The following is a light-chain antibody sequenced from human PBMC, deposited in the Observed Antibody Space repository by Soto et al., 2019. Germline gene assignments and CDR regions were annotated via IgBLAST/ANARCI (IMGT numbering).Light chain of an antibody. CDR3: QQRSNLPPWT. J-gene: IGKJ1*01. CDR2: DAS. Sequence: EIVLTQSPATLSLSPGERATLSGRASQSVSSHLAWYQQKPGHAPRVLIYDASNRATGIPARFSGSGSGTDFTLTISRLEPEDFAVYYCQQRSNLPPWTVGQGTKVEIK. CDR1: QSVSSH. V-gene: IGKV3-11*01.